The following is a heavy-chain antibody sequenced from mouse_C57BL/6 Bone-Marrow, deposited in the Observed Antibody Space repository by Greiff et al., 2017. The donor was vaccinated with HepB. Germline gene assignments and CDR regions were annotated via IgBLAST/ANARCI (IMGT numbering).Heavy chain of an antibody. J-gene: IGHJ2*01. V-gene: IGHV14-1*01. CDR1: GFNIKDYY. Sequence: VQLKQSGAELVRPGASVKLSCTASGFNIKDYYMHWVKQSPEQGLEWIGRIDPEDGDTEYAPKFQGKATMTADTSSNTAYLQLSSLTSEDTAVYYCTTLIYYYGSSYPFDYWGQGTTLTVSS. D-gene: IGHD1-1*01. CDR2: IDPEDGDT. CDR3: TTLIYYYGSSYPFDY.